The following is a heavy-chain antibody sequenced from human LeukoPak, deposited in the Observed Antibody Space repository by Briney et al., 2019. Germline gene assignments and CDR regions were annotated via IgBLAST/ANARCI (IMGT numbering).Heavy chain of an antibody. CDR2: INWIGSST. V-gene: IGHV3-20*04. J-gene: IGHJ4*02. CDR3: ARAVSSNWYYFDY. D-gene: IGHD6-13*01. CDR1: GFTFGDYG. Sequence: GGSLRLSCAASGFTFGDYGMSWVRQAPGKGLEWVFGINWIGSSTGYADPVKGRFTIFRDNAKNSLYLQVNSLRVEDTALYYCARAVSSNWYYFDYWGQGTLVTVSS.